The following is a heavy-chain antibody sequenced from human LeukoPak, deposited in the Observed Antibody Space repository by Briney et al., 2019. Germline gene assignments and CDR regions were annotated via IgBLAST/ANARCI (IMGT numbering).Heavy chain of an antibody. CDR3: AGPNNGDYVHGFDY. CDR1: GLTVSSNY. CDR2: LYTGGST. J-gene: IGHJ4*02. Sequence: PGGSLRLSCAGSGLTVSSNYMTWVRQAPGKGLEWVSVLYTGGSTYYADSVKGRFTISRANSENTLFLQMNSLRADDTAVYYCAGPNNGDYVHGFDYWGQGTLVTVSS. D-gene: IGHD4-17*01. V-gene: IGHV3-66*04.